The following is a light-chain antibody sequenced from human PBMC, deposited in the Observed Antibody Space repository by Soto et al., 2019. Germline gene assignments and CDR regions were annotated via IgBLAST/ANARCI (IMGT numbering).Light chain of an antibody. J-gene: IGKJ3*01. CDR3: QQRSNWPPKFT. CDR1: QSVSSY. V-gene: IGKV3-11*01. CDR2: DAS. Sequence: EIVLTQSPATLSLSLGERATLSCSASQSVSSYLAGYQQKPGQAPRLLIYDASNMATGIPARFSGSLSGTDFTLTISSLEPEDFAVYYCQQRSNWPPKFTFGPGTKVDIK.